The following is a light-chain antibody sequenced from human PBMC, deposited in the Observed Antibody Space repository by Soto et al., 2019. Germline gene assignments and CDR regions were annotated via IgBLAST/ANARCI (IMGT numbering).Light chain of an antibody. CDR1: SSEVGAYNY. CDR2: DVT. V-gene: IGLV2-14*01. J-gene: IGLJ1*01. CDR3: TSYTTSSTYV. Sequence: QSVLTQPASVSGSPGQSIAISCTGTSSEVGAYNYVFWYQQYPGKATKLIIYDVTNRPSGVSDRFSGSKSGNTASLTISWLQAEDEADYYCTSYTTSSTYVFGTGTKVTVL.